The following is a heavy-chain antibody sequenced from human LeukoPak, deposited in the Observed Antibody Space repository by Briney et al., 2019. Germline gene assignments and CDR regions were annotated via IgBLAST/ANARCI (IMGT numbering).Heavy chain of an antibody. V-gene: IGHV1-18*01. D-gene: IGHD2-15*01. J-gene: IGHJ4*02. CDR2: ISAYNGNT. CDR1: GYTFTSYG. Sequence: ASVKVSCKASGYTFTSYGISWVRQAPGQELEWMGWISAYNGNTNYAQKLRGRVTMTTDTSTSTAYMELRSLRSDDTAVYYCARAGAWYCSGGSCYRAVDYWGQGTLVTVSS. CDR3: ARAGAWYCSGGSCYRAVDY.